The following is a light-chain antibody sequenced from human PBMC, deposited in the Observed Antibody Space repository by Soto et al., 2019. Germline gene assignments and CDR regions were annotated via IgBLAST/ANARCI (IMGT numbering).Light chain of an antibody. V-gene: IGLV7-46*01. CDR1: TGAVTTGHY. Sequence: QAVVTQDPSLTGSPGGTVTLTCGSTTGAVTTGHYAYWFQQKPGQAPRPLIYDTANKFSWTPVRFSGSFLWGKAALTLSGAQPEDEADYYCLLSYRGAYVFGPGTQVTVL. J-gene: IGLJ1*01. CDR2: DTA. CDR3: LLSYRGAYV.